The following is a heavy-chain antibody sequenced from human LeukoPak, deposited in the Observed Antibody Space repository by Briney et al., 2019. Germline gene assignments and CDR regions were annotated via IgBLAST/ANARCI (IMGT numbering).Heavy chain of an antibody. V-gene: IGHV3-9*01. CDR3: AKGGLVVVAADYLDY. CDR1: GFTFDDYA. J-gene: IGHJ4*02. Sequence: GGSLRLSCAASGFTFDDYAMHWVRHAPGKGLEWVSGISWNSGSMGYADSVKGRFTISRDNAKNSLYLQMNSLRAEDTALYYCAKGGLVVVAADYLDYWGQGTLVTVSS. CDR2: ISWNSGSM. D-gene: IGHD2-15*01.